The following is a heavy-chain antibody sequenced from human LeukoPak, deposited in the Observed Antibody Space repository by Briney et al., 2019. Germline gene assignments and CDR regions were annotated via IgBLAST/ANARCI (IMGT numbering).Heavy chain of an antibody. CDR1: GFTVITND. V-gene: IGHV3-53*01. CDR3: ARGVEPLAANTLAY. J-gene: IGHJ4*02. D-gene: IGHD1-14*01. Sequence: GGSLRLSCAASGFTVITNDMTWVRQAPGKGLEWVSVLYIDGNTKYTDSVQGRFTISRDNSKNTLYLEMNSLSPDDTAVYYCARGVEPLAANTLAYWGQGTLVTVSS. CDR2: LYIDGNT.